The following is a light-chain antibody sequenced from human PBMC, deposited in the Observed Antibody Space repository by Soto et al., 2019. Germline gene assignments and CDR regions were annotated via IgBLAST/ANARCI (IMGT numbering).Light chain of an antibody. CDR3: QHYNSYSEA. CDR2: GAS. CDR1: QSVSSSY. J-gene: IGKJ1*01. V-gene: IGKV3-20*01. Sequence: EIMLTQSPGTLSLSTGETATLSCRTSQSVSSSYLAWYQQKPGQAPRLLIYGASSRATGIPDRFSGSGSGTDFTLTISSLQPDDFATYYCQHYNSYSEAFGQGTKVDIK.